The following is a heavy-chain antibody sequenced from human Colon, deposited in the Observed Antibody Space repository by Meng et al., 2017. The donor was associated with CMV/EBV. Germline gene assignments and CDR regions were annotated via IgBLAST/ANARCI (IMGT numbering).Heavy chain of an antibody. Sequence: SGKASGYTFDNYYMHWVRRAPGQGLEWMGIINPISGSTTYAQKFRGTVTVTRDTSTSTVYMELSSLRSEDTAVYYCARGSFYDKPDFWGQGTLVTVSS. D-gene: IGHD2/OR15-2a*01. CDR3: ARGSFYDKPDF. V-gene: IGHV1-46*02. CDR1: GYTFDNYY. J-gene: IGHJ4*02. CDR2: INPISGST.